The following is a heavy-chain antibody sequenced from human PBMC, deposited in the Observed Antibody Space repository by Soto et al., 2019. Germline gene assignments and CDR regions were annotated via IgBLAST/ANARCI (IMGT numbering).Heavy chain of an antibody. Sequence: ASVKVSCKASGYTFTSYGISWVRQAPGQGLEWMGWISAYNGNTNYAQKLQGRVTMTTDTSTSTAYMELRSLRSDDTAVYYCARGKSKITYYYYGMDVWCQGTTVNVSS. CDR3: ARGKSKITYYYYGMDV. CDR2: ISAYNGNT. V-gene: IGHV1-18*01. J-gene: IGHJ6*02. CDR1: GYTFTSYG.